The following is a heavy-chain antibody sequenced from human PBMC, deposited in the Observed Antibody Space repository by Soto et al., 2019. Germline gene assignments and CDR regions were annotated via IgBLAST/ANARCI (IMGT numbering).Heavy chain of an antibody. CDR3: ARVYQYGGYYYFDY. Sequence: GSLRLSCAASGFTFSSYGMHWVRQAPGKGLEWVAVIWYDGSNTYYADSVKGRFTISRDNSKNTLYLQMNSLRAEDTAAYYCARVYQYGGYYYFDYWGQGTLVTVSS. D-gene: IGHD2-21*02. J-gene: IGHJ4*02. CDR2: IWYDGSNT. V-gene: IGHV3-33*01. CDR1: GFTFSSYG.